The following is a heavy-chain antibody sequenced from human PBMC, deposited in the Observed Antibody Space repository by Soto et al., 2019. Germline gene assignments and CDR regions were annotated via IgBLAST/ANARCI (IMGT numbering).Heavy chain of an antibody. D-gene: IGHD4-4*01. V-gene: IGHV4-30-4*01. CDR3: ARVVTDSKDGMDV. CDR1: GGSISSGDYY. Sequence: QVQLQESGPGLVKPSQTLSLTCTVSGGSISSGDYYWSWIRQPPGKGLEWIGYIYYSGSTYYNPSLESRVTISVDASKYQFSLKVSSVTAGDTAVYYCARVVTDSKDGMDVWGQGTTVTVSS. J-gene: IGHJ6*02. CDR2: IYYSGST.